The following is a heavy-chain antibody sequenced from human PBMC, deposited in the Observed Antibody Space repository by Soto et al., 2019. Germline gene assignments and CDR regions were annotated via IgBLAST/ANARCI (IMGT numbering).Heavy chain of an antibody. V-gene: IGHV2-26*01. CDR3: ARRHLAVAVSPWFDP. CDR2: IDSSGEK. D-gene: IGHD6-19*01. Sequence: QVTLKDSGPVLVKPTETLTLRCTVSGLSITDSEMGVSWISQPPGQPLEWLAHIDSSGEKSYRTFLKSRLAISKDTSKSQIVLTMTNMDPADTSTYYCARRHLAVAVSPWFDPWGQGIPVTVSS. CDR1: GLSITDSEMG. J-gene: IGHJ5*02.